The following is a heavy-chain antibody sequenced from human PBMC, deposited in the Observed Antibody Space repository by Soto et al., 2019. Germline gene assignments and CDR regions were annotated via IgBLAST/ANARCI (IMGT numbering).Heavy chain of an antibody. CDR2: ITGGDST. J-gene: IGHJ6*02. CDR1: GFIVSVNY. CDR3: ARENYYYGMDV. Sequence: EVQLVESGGGLVQPGGSLRLSCAASGFIVSVNYMSWVRQAPGKGLEWFSLITGGDSTYYADSVKGRFTISRDNSKNTLYLQMNSLRAEDTAVYYGARENYYYGMDVWGQGTTVTVSS. V-gene: IGHV3-66*01.